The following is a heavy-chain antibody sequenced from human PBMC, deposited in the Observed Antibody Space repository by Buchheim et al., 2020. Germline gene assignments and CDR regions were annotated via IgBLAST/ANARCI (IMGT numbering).Heavy chain of an antibody. J-gene: IGHJ4*02. Sequence: QVQLQESGPGLVKPSETLSLKCNVSGDSITNYYWTWIRQSPGKGLEWIGYIYSSGNTIYNPSLKSRVTMSLDMSKNQFSLKLTSVTAADTAVYYCARDVMNSANIWGQGTL. CDR2: IYSSGNT. CDR3: ARDVMNSANI. CDR1: GDSITNYY. V-gene: IGHV4-59*12. D-gene: IGHD2/OR15-2a*01.